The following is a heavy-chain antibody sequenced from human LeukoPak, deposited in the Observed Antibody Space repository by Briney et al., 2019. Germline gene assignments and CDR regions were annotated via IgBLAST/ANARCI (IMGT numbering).Heavy chain of an antibody. Sequence: PGGSLRLSCAASGFTFSSYAMSWVRQAPGKGLDWVSALSGSGGSTYYADSVKGRFTISRDNSKNTLYLQMNSLSAEDTALYYCAKDQARGSSGWATPVDYWGQGTLVTVSS. V-gene: IGHV3-23*01. CDR1: GFTFSSYA. CDR2: LSGSGGST. J-gene: IGHJ4*02. D-gene: IGHD6-19*01. CDR3: AKDQARGSSGWATPVDY.